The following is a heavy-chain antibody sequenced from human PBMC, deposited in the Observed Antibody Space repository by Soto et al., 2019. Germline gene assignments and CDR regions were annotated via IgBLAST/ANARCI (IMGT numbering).Heavy chain of an antibody. D-gene: IGHD2-21*02. Sequence: GGLVKVSCKASGYTFTGYYMHWVRQAPGQGLEWMGWINPNSGGTNYAQKFQGWVTMTRDTSISTAYMELSRLRSDDTAVYYCARDGGGDGPYYYYGMDVWGQGTTVTVSS. CDR1: GYTFTGYY. CDR3: ARDGGGDGPYYYYGMDV. V-gene: IGHV1-2*04. J-gene: IGHJ6*02. CDR2: INPNSGGT.